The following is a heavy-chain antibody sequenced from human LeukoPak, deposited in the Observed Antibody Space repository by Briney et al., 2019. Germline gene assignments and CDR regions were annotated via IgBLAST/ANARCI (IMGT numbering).Heavy chain of an antibody. V-gene: IGHV4-61*02. CDR1: GGSISSGSYY. CDR3: ARSIAAAGTDWESFDY. D-gene: IGHD6-13*01. Sequence: PSETLSLTRTVSGGSISSGSYYWSWIRQPAGKGLEWIGRIYTSGSTNYNPSLKSRVTISVDTSKNQFSLKLSSVTAADTAVYYCARSIAAAGTDWESFDYWGQGTLVTVSS. CDR2: IYTSGST. J-gene: IGHJ4*02.